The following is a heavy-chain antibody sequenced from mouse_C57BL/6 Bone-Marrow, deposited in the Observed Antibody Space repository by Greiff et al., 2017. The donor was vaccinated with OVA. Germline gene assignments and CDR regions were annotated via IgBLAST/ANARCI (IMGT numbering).Heavy chain of an antibody. CDR3: ARDGITTVVSSYYFDY. CDR1: GFSINSDCY. Sequence: EVQLQESGPSLVRPSQTLSLTCTVTGFSINSDCYWIWIRQFPGNKLEYIGYTFYSGITYYNPSLESRTYITRDTSTNQFSLKLSSVTTEDTATYYCARDGITTVVSSYYFDYWGQGTTLTVSS. D-gene: IGHD1-1*01. V-gene: IGHV3-3*01. CDR2: TFYSGIT. J-gene: IGHJ2*01.